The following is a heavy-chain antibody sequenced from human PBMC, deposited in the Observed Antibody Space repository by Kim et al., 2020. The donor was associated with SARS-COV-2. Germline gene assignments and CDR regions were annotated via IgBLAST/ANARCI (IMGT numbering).Heavy chain of an antibody. V-gene: IGHV4-39*01. CDR2: IYYSGST. CDR3: ARHRVYCSGGSCYSGWFDP. J-gene: IGHJ5*02. D-gene: IGHD2-15*01. Sequence: SETLSLTCTVSGGSISSSSYYWGWIRQPPGKGLEWIGSIYYSGSTFYNPSLKSRVTISVDTSKNQFSLKLSSVTAADTAVYYCARHRVYCSGGSCYSGWFDPWGQGTLVTVSS. CDR1: GGSISSSSYY.